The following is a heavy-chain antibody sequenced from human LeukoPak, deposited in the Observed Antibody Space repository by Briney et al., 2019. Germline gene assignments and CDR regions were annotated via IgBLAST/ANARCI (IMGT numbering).Heavy chain of an antibody. V-gene: IGHV3-23*01. CDR1: EFTFSSYA. Sequence: GGSLRLSCAASEFTFSSYAMQWVRQAPGKGLEWVSGISASGGSTWYADSVKGRFTISRDNSKNTLYLQMNSLRAEDTAVYYCAKDYDSSGWAAFDIWGQGTMVTVSS. CDR2: ISASGGST. J-gene: IGHJ3*02. D-gene: IGHD3-22*01. CDR3: AKDYDSSGWAAFDI.